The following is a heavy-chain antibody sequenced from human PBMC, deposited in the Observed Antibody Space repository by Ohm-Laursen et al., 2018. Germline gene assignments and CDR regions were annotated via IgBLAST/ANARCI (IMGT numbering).Heavy chain of an antibody. CDR3: ARELGYDWNDEDY. CDR2: ISSSGSTI. J-gene: IGHJ4*02. V-gene: IGHV3-11*01. Sequence: LRLSCAASGFTFSDYYMSWIRQAPGKGLEWVSYISSSGSTIYYADSVKGRFTISRDNAKNSLYLQMNSLRAEDTAVYYCARELGYDWNDEDYWGQGTLVTVSS. CDR1: GFTFSDYY. D-gene: IGHD1-20*01.